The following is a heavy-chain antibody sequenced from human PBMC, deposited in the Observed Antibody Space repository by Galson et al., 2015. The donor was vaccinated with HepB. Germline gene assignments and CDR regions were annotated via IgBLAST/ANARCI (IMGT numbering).Heavy chain of an antibody. CDR1: GFTFGTHP. V-gene: IGHV3-23*01. D-gene: IGHD3-22*01. J-gene: IGHJ6*03. CDR2: ISPTGRSA. Sequence: SLRLSCAASGFTFGTHPMIWARQAPGKGLEWVTTISPTGRSAVYADSVKGRFTISRDTSRDTLFLQMNSLRVEDSAIYYCVRVLKETNYDKYYMDVWGKGTTVAVSS. CDR3: VRVLKETNYDKYYMDV.